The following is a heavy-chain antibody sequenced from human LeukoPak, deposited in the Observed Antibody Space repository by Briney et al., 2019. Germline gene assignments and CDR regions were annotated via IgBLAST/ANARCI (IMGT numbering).Heavy chain of an antibody. D-gene: IGHD5-18*01. V-gene: IGHV3-73*01. Sequence: PGGSLRLSCAASGFTFSGSAMHWVRQASGRGLEWVGRIRSKANSYATAYAASVKGRFTISRDDSKNTAYLQMNSLKTEDTAVYYCTRRGYSYGIPDYWGQGTLVTVSS. J-gene: IGHJ4*02. CDR3: TRRGYSYGIPDY. CDR1: GFTFSGSA. CDR2: IRSKANSYAT.